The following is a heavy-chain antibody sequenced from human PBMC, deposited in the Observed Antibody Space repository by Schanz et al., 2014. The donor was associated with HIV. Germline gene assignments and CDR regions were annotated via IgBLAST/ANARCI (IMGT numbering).Heavy chain of an antibody. D-gene: IGHD3-22*01. CDR3: AKPEYDSRGNSQSHFDS. J-gene: IGHJ4*02. CDR2: ISESGGRS. CDR1: GFTITSYG. Sequence: EQLVESGGGVVQPGGSLRLSCAVSGFTITSYGMSWVRQAPGKGLEWVSSISESGGRSYYADSVNGRFTISRDNSKNTLYLQMTTLRTEDTAVYYCAKPEYDSRGNSQSHFDSWGQGTLVTVSS. V-gene: IGHV3-23*04.